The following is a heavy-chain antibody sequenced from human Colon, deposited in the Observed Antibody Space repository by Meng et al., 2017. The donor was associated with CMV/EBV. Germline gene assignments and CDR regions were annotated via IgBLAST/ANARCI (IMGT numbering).Heavy chain of an antibody. CDR2: ISGDSVDT. CDR1: GFSFSNYE. CDR3: ARRHGRYFDF. D-gene: IGHD2-8*01. V-gene: IGHV3-23*01. Sequence: GGSLKISCAASGFSFSNYEMSWVRQAPGKGLDWVSSISGDSVDTYFGDSVRGRFAISRDASKNTLYLQMHSLRAEDTAIYFCARRHGRYFDFWGQGTVVTVSS. J-gene: IGHJ4*02.